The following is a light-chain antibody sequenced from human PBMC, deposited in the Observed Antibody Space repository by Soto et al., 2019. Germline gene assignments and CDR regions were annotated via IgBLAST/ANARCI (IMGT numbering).Light chain of an antibody. Sequence: DIVMTQSPDSLAVSLGERATINCKSSQSVLYSSNNKNYLAWYQQRPGQPPKLLIYWASTRESGVPDRFSGSGSGTDFTLNISSLQAEDVAVYHCHQYYTTPWTFGQGTTVEIK. J-gene: IGKJ1*01. V-gene: IGKV4-1*01. CDR1: QSVLYSSNNKNY. CDR2: WAS. CDR3: HQYYTTPWT.